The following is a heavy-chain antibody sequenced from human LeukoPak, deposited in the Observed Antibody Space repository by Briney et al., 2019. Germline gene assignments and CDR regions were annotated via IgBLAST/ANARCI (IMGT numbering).Heavy chain of an antibody. Sequence: SVKVSCKASGGTFISYAISWVRQAPGQGLEWMGGIIPIFGTANYAQKFQGRVTITADESTSTAYMELSSLRSEDTAVYYCARGYCSSTSCYFGADSFDPWGQGTLVTVSS. CDR1: GGTFISYA. J-gene: IGHJ5*02. CDR2: IIPIFGTA. CDR3: ARGYCSSTSCYFGADSFDP. D-gene: IGHD2-2*01. V-gene: IGHV1-69*13.